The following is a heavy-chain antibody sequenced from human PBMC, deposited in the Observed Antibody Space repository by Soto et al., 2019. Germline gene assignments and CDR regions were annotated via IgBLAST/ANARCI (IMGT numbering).Heavy chain of an antibody. CDR2: VSAYNGNT. J-gene: IGHJ6*02. CDR3: ARDRNYDFWSGSYYYYGMDV. V-gene: IGHV1-18*01. Sequence: ASVKVSCKASGYTFTSYGISWVRQAPGQGLEWMGWVSAYNGNTNYAQKLQGRVTMTTDTSTGTAYMELRSLRSDDTAVYYCARDRNYDFWSGSYYYYGMDVWGQGTTVTVSS. CDR1: GYTFTSYG. D-gene: IGHD3-3*01.